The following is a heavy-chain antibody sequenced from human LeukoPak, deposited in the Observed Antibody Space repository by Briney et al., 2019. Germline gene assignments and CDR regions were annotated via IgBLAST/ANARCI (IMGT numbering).Heavy chain of an antibody. CDR1: GFTFSSYE. CDR2: ISGSGGST. Sequence: GGSLRLSCAASGFTFSSYEMNWVRQAPGKGLEWVSAISGSGGSTYYADSVKGRFTISRDNSKNTLYLQMNSLRAEDTAVYYCAKDLYPNIPIIAAAGSWGQGTLVTVSS. J-gene: IGHJ5*02. CDR3: AKDLYPNIPIIAAAGS. D-gene: IGHD6-13*01. V-gene: IGHV3-23*01.